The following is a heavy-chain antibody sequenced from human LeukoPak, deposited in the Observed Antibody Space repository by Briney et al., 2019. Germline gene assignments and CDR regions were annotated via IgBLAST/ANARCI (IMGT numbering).Heavy chain of an antibody. V-gene: IGHV1-46*01. CDR3: ARAGARVVPAGGNWFDP. Sequence: ASVKVSCKASGYTFTSYYMHWVRQAPGQGLKWMGIINPSGGSTSYAQKFQGRVTMTRDTSTSTVYMELSSLRSEDTAVYYCARAGARVVPAGGNWFDPWGQGTLVTVSS. CDR1: GYTFTSYY. CDR2: INPSGGST. D-gene: IGHD2-2*01. J-gene: IGHJ5*02.